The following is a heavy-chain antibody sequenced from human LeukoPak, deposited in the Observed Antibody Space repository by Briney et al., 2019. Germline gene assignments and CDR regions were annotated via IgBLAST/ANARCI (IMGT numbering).Heavy chain of an antibody. CDR2: INHSGST. D-gene: IGHD3-10*01. CDR1: GFTFSSYS. CDR3: ARRAAYGSGRYWFDP. Sequence: GSLRLSCAASGFTFSSYSMNWVRQAPGKGLEWIGEINHSGSTNYNPSLKSRVTISVDTSKNQFSLKLSSVTAADTAVYYCARRAAYGSGRYWFDPWGQGTLVTVSS. V-gene: IGHV4-34*01. J-gene: IGHJ5*02.